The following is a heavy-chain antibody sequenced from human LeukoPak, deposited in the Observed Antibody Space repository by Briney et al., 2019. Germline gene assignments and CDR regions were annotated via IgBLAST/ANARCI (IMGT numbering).Heavy chain of an antibody. CDR2: MNPNSGNT. CDR3: ARSGYSYGYYYYGMDV. Sequence: ASVKVSCKASGYTFTCYDINWVRQATGQGLEWMGWMNPNSGNTGYAQKFQGRVTMTRNTSISTAYMELSSLRSEDTAVYYCARSGYSYGYYYYGMDVWGQGTTVTVSS. J-gene: IGHJ6*02. V-gene: IGHV1-8*01. D-gene: IGHD5-18*01. CDR1: GYTFTCYD.